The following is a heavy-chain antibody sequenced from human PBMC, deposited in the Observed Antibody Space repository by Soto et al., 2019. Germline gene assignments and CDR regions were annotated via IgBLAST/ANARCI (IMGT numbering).Heavy chain of an antibody. CDR1: CDSISSYY. J-gene: IGHJ4*02. Sequence: SETLSLTCTVSCDSISSYYWNWIRQPPGKGLEWIGFIYHNGDPKYNPSLKSRVTISVDTAKNQFSLKVNSVTAADTAVYFCARVEQSYLMPYFGYWGQGALVTVSS. V-gene: IGHV4-59*01. D-gene: IGHD2-2*01. CDR3: ARVEQSYLMPYFGY. CDR2: IYHNGDP.